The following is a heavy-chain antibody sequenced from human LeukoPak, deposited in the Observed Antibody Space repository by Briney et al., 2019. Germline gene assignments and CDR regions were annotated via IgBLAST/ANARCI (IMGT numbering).Heavy chain of an antibody. CDR1: GFPFSSYA. CDR2: ISYDGSNK. J-gene: IGHJ4*02. V-gene: IGHV3-30*04. D-gene: IGHD6-13*01. CDR3: ARDWLGKRIAAAGTLVY. Sequence: PGGSLRLSCAASGFPFSSYAMHWVRQAPGKGLEWVAVISYDGSNKYYADSVKGRFTISRDNSKNTLYLQMNSLRAEDTAVYYCARDWLGKRIAAAGTLVYWGQGTLVTVSS.